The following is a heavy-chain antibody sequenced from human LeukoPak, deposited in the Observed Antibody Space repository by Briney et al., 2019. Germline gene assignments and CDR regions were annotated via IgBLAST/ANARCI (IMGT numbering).Heavy chain of an antibody. J-gene: IGHJ4*02. CDR1: GGSISSGVYY. Sequence: ETLSLTCTVSGGSISSGVYYWSWVRQAPGKRLEWVATIKEDGSDKYYVDSVKGRFTISRDNVKNSVYLQMNSLRAEDTAVYYCAREKNLGTWGQGTLVTVSS. CDR3: AREKNLGT. CDR2: IKEDGSDK. D-gene: IGHD1-14*01. V-gene: IGHV3-7*05.